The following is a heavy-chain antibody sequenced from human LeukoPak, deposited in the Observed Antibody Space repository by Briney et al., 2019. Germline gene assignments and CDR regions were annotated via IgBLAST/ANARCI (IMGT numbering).Heavy chain of an antibody. V-gene: IGHV1-69*13. Sequence: ASVKVSCKASGGTFSSYAISWVRQAPGQGLEWMGGIIPIFGTANYAQKFQGRVTITADESTSTACMELSSLRSEDTAVYYCAREGQLELLGWFDPWGQGTLVTVSS. CDR2: IIPIFGTA. CDR1: GGTFSSYA. CDR3: AREGQLELLGWFDP. J-gene: IGHJ5*02. D-gene: IGHD1-7*01.